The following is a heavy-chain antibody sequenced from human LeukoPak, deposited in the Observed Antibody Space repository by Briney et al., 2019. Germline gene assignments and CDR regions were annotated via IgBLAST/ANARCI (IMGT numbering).Heavy chain of an antibody. D-gene: IGHD2-15*01. V-gene: IGHV3-21*01. Sequence: PGGSLRLSCAASGFTFSSYSMNWVRQAPGKGLEWVSSISSSSSYIYYADSVKGRFTISRDNAKNSLYLQMNSLRAEDTAVYYCASLGCSGGSCSDDAFDIWGQGTMVTVSS. CDR2: ISSSSSYI. CDR1: GFTFSSYS. J-gene: IGHJ3*02. CDR3: ASLGCSGGSCSDDAFDI.